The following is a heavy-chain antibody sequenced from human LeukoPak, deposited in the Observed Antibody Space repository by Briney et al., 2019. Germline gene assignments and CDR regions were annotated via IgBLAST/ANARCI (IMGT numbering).Heavy chain of an antibody. CDR1: GFIFSSSG. CDR2: ISYDGSEK. Sequence: GGSLRLSCAVSGFIFSSSGIHWVRQAPGKGLVWVAGISYDGSEKYYAESVKGRFTISRDNPKTTVYLRMNSLKIEDTAVYYCAKDLLAVTAPKAYFDFWGQGTLVTVSS. V-gene: IGHV3-30*18. J-gene: IGHJ4*02. D-gene: IGHD2-21*02. CDR3: AKDLLAVTAPKAYFDF.